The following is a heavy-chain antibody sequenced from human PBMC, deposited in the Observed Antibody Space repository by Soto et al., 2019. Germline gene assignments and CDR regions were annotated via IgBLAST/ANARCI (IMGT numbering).Heavy chain of an antibody. J-gene: IGHJ4*02. D-gene: IGHD6-13*01. CDR3: ARALSSAAGLYFDY. V-gene: IGHV4-4*07. Sequence: LSLTCTVSGDSISSYYWSWIRQPAGKGMEWIGRIHTTENTNYNPSLKSRVTMSIDTSKNQFSLKLSSLTAADTAVYYCARALSSAAGLYFDYWGQGTRVTVSS. CDR2: IHTTENT. CDR1: GDSISSYY.